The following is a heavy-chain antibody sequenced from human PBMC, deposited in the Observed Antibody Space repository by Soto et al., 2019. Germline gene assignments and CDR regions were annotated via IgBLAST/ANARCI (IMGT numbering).Heavy chain of an antibody. CDR1: DLSFSNAY. D-gene: IGHD2-15*01. Sequence: EVQLVESGGGLVKPGESLRLSCAASDLSFSNAYINWVRQAPGKGLEWVGRIKSKTDGGTIDYAAPVKGKFIISRDDLSNTVYLQINSLKTEDTAVYYCTTRGALGYWGQGTLITVSS. J-gene: IGHJ4*02. V-gene: IGHV3-15*07. CDR2: IKSKTDGGTI. CDR3: TTRGALGY.